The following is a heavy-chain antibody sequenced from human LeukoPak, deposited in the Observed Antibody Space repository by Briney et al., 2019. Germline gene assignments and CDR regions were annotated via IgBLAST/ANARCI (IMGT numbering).Heavy chain of an antibody. Sequence: SETLSLTCTVSGGSISSYYWSWIRQPPGKGLEWIGYIYNSGSTDYNPSLKSRVTISVDMSKNQFSLKLRSVTAADTAVYYCARAGSTDYHDAPDIWGQGTMVTVFS. CDR1: GGSISSYY. CDR3: ARAGSTDYHDAPDI. D-gene: IGHD3-10*01. V-gene: IGHV4-59*01. J-gene: IGHJ3*02. CDR2: IYNSGST.